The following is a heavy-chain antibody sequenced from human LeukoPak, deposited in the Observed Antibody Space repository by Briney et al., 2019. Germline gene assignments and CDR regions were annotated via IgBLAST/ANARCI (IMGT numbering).Heavy chain of an antibody. CDR2: VSGSGSTV. CDR3: VRQFAS. V-gene: IGHV3-48*01. J-gene: IGHJ4*02. CDR1: GFTFGDHI. Sequence: GGSLRLSCTASGFTFGDHIMNWVRQLPGKRLEWVAYVSGSGSTVYYADSVKGRFTVSRDNGKSSLYLQMNSLRVEDTALYYCVRQFASWGQGTLVTVSS.